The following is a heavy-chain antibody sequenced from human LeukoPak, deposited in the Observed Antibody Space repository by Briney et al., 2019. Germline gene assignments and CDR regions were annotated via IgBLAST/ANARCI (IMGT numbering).Heavy chain of an antibody. CDR2: VSGSGSTV. CDR3: VRQFAS. V-gene: IGHV3-48*01. J-gene: IGHJ4*02. CDR1: GFTFGDHI. Sequence: GGSLRLSCTASGFTFGDHIMNWVRQLPGKRLEWVAYVSGSGSTVYYADSVKGRFTVSRDNGKSSLYLQMNSLRVEDTALYYCVRQFASWGQGTLVTVSS.